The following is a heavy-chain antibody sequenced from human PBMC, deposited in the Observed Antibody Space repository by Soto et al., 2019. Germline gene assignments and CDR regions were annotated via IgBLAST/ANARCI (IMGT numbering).Heavy chain of an antibody. V-gene: IGHV3-23*01. D-gene: IGHD2-21*01. CDR3: ASAKAVVIAALGI. Sequence: WWSLRLSCSASVFTFSSYAMSWLRQAPGKGLEWVSAISGSGGSTYYADSVKGRFTISRDNSKNTLYLQLDSLTGADTAVYYCASAKAVVIAALGIWGQGTMVTVSS. CDR1: VFTFSSYA. CDR2: ISGSGGST. J-gene: IGHJ3*02.